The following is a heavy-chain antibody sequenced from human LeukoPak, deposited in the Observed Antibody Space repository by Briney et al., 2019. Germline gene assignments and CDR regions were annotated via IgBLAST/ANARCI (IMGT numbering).Heavy chain of an antibody. J-gene: IGHJ3*02. D-gene: IGHD3-10*01. CDR3: APWGSAAFDI. CDR2: FDPEHGKT. V-gene: IGHV1-24*01. Sequence: ASVKVSCNVSEYTLTELSMHWVRQAPGKGLEWMGGFDPEHGKTIYAQKFQGRVTMTGDTSTNAAYMELSSLRSEDTAVYYCAPWGSAAFDIWGQGTMVTVSS. CDR1: EYTLTELS.